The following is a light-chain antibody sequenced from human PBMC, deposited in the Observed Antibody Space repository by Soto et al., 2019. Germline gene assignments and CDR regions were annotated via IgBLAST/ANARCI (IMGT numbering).Light chain of an antibody. V-gene: IGKV1-39*01. J-gene: IGKJ1*01. CDR3: QQSYSTLWT. Sequence: DIQMTQSPSSLSASLGDRVTITCRASQSISGYLNWYQQKPGKAPNLLIYTASSLQSGVPSRFSGRGSGTDFTLTISSLQPEDFATYYCQQSYSTLWTFGQGTKVEIK. CDR1: QSISGY. CDR2: TAS.